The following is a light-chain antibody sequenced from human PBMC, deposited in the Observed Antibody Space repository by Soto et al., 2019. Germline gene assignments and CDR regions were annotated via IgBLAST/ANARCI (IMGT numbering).Light chain of an antibody. CDR1: QSVGSSY. J-gene: IGKJ2*01. Sequence: EIVLTQSPGTLSLSPGERATLSCRASQSVGSSYLAWYQQKPGQAPRLLIYGASSRATGTPDRFSGSGSRTDFTLTISRLEPEDFAVYYCQQYGSLYTFCQGTKLEIK. CDR2: GAS. V-gene: IGKV3-20*01. CDR3: QQYGSLYT.